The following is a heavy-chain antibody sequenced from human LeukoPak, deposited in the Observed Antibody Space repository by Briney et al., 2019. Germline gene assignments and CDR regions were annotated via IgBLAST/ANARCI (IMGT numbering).Heavy chain of an antibody. CDR2: ISYDGSNK. CDR1: GFIFSNYG. J-gene: IGHJ6*03. D-gene: IGHD2-15*01. Sequence: GGSLRLSCTTSGFIFSNYGVHWVRQAPGKGLEWVAVISYDGSNKYYADSVKGRFTISRDNSKNTLYLQMNSLRAEDTAVYYCARDNRDIVVVVAATYYYYYMDVWGKGTTVTVSS. V-gene: IGHV3-30*19. CDR3: ARDNRDIVVVVAATYYYYYMDV.